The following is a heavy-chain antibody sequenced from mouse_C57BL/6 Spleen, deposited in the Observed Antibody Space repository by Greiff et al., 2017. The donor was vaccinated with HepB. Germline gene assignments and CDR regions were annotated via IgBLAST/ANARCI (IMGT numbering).Heavy chain of an antibody. V-gene: IGHV3-8*01. CDR1: GYSITSDY. J-gene: IGHJ3*01. D-gene: IGHD4-1*01. CDR3: AMGGTEFAY. Sequence: EVQLQESGPGLAKPSQTLSLTCSVTGYSITSDYWNWFRKFPGNKLEYMGYISYSGSTYYNPTLKSRISITRDTSKIQYYLLLNSVTTEDTATYYCAMGGTEFAYWGQGTLVTVSA. CDR2: ISYSGST.